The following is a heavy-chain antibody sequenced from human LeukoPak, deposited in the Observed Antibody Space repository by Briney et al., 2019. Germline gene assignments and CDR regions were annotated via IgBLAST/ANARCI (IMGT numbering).Heavy chain of an antibody. V-gene: IGHV4-4*07. CDR2: IYTSGST. Sequence: SETLSLTCTVSGGSISSYYWGWIRQPAGKGLEWIGRIYTSGSTNYNPSLKSRVTMSVDTSKNQLSLTLTSLTATDTAVYYCARVGSGGAWFDFWGQGALVSISS. D-gene: IGHD6-19*01. CDR1: GGSISSYY. CDR3: ARVGSGGAWFDF. J-gene: IGHJ4*02.